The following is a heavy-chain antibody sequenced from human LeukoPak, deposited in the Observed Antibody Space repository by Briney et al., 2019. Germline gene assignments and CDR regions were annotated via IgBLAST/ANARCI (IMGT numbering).Heavy chain of an antibody. J-gene: IGHJ4*02. D-gene: IGHD3-3*01. Sequence: GGSLRLSCAVSGFTVSSNYMSWVRQPPGKGLEWVSVIYSGGSTYYADSVKGRLTISRDNSKNTLYLQMNSLRAEDTAVYYCAKDRDYDFWSGYYYWGQGTLVTVSS. CDR2: IYSGGST. V-gene: IGHV3-53*01. CDR1: GFTVSSNY. CDR3: AKDRDYDFWSGYYY.